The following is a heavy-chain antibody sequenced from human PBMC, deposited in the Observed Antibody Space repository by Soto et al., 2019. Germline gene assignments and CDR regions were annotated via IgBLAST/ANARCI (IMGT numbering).Heavy chain of an antibody. D-gene: IGHD6-19*01. Sequence: SETLSLTCTFSGCSISSYYWSWIRQPPGKGLEWIGYIYYSGSTNYNPSLKSRVTISVDTSKNQFSLKLSSVTAADTAVYYCARHRVTPPPGAQWLETYYFDYWGQGTLVTVSS. CDR3: ARHRVTPPPGAQWLETYYFDY. V-gene: IGHV4-59*08. CDR1: GCSISSYY. J-gene: IGHJ4*02. CDR2: IYYSGST.